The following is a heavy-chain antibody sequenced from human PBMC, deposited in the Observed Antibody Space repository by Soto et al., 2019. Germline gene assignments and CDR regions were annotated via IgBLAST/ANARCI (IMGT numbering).Heavy chain of an antibody. V-gene: IGHV4-34*01. CDR3: ARVGGFIAAAGTPAGNWFDP. D-gene: IGHD6-13*01. J-gene: IGHJ5*02. CDR2: INHSGST. CDR1: GGSFSGYY. Sequence: SETLSLTCAVYGGSFSGYYWSWIRQPPGKGLEWIGEINHSGSTNYNPSLKSRVTISVDTSKNQFSLKLSSVTAADTAVYYCARVGGFIAAAGTPAGNWFDPWGQGTLVTVSS.